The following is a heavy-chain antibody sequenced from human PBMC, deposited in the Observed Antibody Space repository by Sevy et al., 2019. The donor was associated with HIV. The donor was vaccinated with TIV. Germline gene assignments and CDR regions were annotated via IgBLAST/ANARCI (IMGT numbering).Heavy chain of an antibody. D-gene: IGHD4-17*01. J-gene: IGHJ6*02. CDR2: IKSKTDGGTT. CDR1: GFTFSNAW. V-gene: IGHV3-15*01. CDR3: TTGLFGDYEGCYYYYYGMDV. Sequence: GGSLRLSCAASGFTFSNAWMSWVRQAPGKGLEWVGRIKSKTDGGTTDYAAPVKGRFTISRDDSKNTLYLQMNSLKTEDTAVYYCTTGLFGDYEGCYYYYYGMDVWGQGTTVTVSS.